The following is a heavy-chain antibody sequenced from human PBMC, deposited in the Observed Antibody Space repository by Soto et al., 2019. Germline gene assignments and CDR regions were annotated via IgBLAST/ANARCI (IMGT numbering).Heavy chain of an antibody. CDR3: AKSYGDYDYFDY. J-gene: IGHJ4*02. CDR2: ISYDGSNK. D-gene: IGHD4-17*01. V-gene: IGHV3-30*18. CDR1: GFTFSSYG. Sequence: GGSLRLSCAASGFTFSSYGMHWVRQAPGKGLEWVAVISYDGSNKYYADSVKGRFTISRDNSKNTLYLQMNSLRAEDTAVYYCAKSYGDYDYFDYWGQGTLVTVSS.